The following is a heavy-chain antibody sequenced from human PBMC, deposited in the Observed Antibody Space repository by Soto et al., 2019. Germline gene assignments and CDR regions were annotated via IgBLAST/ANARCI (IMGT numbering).Heavy chain of an antibody. CDR3: AKPIVGEPDFDY. CDR1: GFTFSSYG. J-gene: IGHJ4*02. D-gene: IGHD1-26*01. CDR2: ISYDGSNK. Sequence: GGSLRLSCAASGFTFSSYGMHWVRQAPGKGLEWVAVISYDGSNKYYADSVKGRFTISRDNSKNTLYLQMNSLRAEDTAVYYCAKPIVGEPDFDYWGQGTLVTVSS. V-gene: IGHV3-30*18.